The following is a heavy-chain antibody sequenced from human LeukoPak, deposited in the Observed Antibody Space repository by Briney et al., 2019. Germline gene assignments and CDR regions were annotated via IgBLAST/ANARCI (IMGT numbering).Heavy chain of an antibody. CDR1: GFTFSSYA. CDR3: AKCSSTSCPLYYFDY. CDR2: ISGSGGST. V-gene: IGHV3-23*01. Sequence: PGGSLRLSCAASGFTFSSYAMSWVRQAPGKGLEWVSSISGSGGSTYYADSVKGRFTISRDNSKNTLYLQMNSLRTEDTAVYYCAKCSSTSCPLYYFDYWGQGTLVTVSS. D-gene: IGHD2-2*01. J-gene: IGHJ4*02.